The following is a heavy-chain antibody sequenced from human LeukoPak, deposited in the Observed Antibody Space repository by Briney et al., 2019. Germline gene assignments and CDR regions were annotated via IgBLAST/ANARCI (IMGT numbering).Heavy chain of an antibody. V-gene: IGHV3-30*02. D-gene: IGHD3-3*01. J-gene: IGHJ4*02. CDR3: ARDIGGYDFWSGYYSYFDY. CDR2: IRYDGSNR. Sequence: GGSLRLSCAASGFTFSSYGMHWVRQAPGKGLEWVLFIRYDGSNRYYADSVKGRFTISRDNSKNTLYLQMNSLRAEDTAVYYCARDIGGYDFWSGYYSYFDYWGQGTLVTVSS. CDR1: GFTFSSYG.